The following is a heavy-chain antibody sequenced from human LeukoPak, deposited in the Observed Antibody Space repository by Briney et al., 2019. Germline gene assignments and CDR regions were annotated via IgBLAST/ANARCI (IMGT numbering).Heavy chain of an antibody. CDR2: ISKTSTYI. D-gene: IGHD2/OR15-2a*01. V-gene: IGHV3-21*01. CDR1: GFTFSTYA. J-gene: IGHJ3*01. CDR3: ARTAEYLQDGFDL. Sequence: GGSLRLSCAASGFTFSTYAMNCVRQAPGKGLEWVSSISKTSTYIYYADSVKGRFTISRDNAKKSLYLQMNSLTAEDTAVYYCARTAEYLQDGFDLWGQGTMVTVSS.